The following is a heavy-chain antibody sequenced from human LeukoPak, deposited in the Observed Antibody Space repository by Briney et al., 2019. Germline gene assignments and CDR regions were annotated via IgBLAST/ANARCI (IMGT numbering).Heavy chain of an antibody. CDR1: GFTFGEYA. V-gene: IGHV3-49*03. CDR2: IRSKAYGETA. CDR3: TRDRGAYNLYDY. Sequence: GGSLRLSCTASGFTFGEYAMSWIRQAPGKGLEWVGFIRSKAYGETADYAASVKGRFTISRDDSKAIAYLQMNSLKTEDTAVYHCTRDRGAYNLYDYWGQGTLVTVSS. J-gene: IGHJ4*02. D-gene: IGHD1-1*01.